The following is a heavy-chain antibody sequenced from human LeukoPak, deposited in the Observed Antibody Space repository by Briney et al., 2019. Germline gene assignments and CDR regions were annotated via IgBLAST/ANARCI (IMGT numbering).Heavy chain of an antibody. CDR2: INPNSGGT. Sequence: ASVKVSCKASGYTFTDYFMHWVRQAPGQGLEWMGWINPNSGGTNYAQKFQGRVTMTRDTSISTAYMELSSLRSDDTAVYYCARVEGCCSSTSCRKDFDYWGQGTLVTVSS. CDR3: ARVEGCCSSTSCRKDFDY. J-gene: IGHJ4*02. CDR1: GYTFTDYF. D-gene: IGHD2-2*01. V-gene: IGHV1-2*02.